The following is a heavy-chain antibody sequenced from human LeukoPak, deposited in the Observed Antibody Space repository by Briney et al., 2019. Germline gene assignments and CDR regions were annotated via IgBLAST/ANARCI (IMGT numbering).Heavy chain of an antibody. CDR1: GYTFTVYY. Sequence: ASVKVSLKASGYTFTVYYIHWVRQAPGQGLEWVGGINPNSGGTNYAQKFTGTVTMTSATSISTDYMELSRLRSDNTAVYYCARVHSSSWYGIDSWGQGTLVTVSS. CDR3: ARVHSSSWYGIDS. J-gene: IGHJ4*02. V-gene: IGHV1-2*02. CDR2: INPNSGGT. D-gene: IGHD6-13*01.